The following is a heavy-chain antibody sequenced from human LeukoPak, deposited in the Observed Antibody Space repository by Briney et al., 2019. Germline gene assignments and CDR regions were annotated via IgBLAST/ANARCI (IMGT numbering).Heavy chain of an antibody. D-gene: IGHD2-15*01. Sequence: SETLSLTCAVYGGSFSGYYWSWIRQPPGKGLEWIGEINHSGSTNYNPSPKSRVTISVDTSKNQFSLKLSSVTAADTAVYYCASYCSGGRCYSYGYYGMDVWGKGTTVTVSS. CDR1: GGSFSGYY. V-gene: IGHV4-34*01. CDR3: ASYCSGGRCYSYGYYGMDV. CDR2: INHSGST. J-gene: IGHJ6*04.